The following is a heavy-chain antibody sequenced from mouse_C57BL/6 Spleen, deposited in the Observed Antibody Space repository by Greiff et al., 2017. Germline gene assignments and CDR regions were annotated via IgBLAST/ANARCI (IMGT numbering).Heavy chain of an antibody. D-gene: IGHD2-2*01. V-gene: IGHV1-42*01. J-gene: IGHJ4*01. CDR3: ARSGGYPYYYAMDY. CDR1: GYSFTGYY. Sequence: VQLQQSGPELVKPGASVKISCKASGYSFTGYYMNWVKQSPEKSLEWIGEINPSTGGTTYNQKFKAKATLTVDKSSSTAYMQLKSLTSEDSAVYYDARSGGYPYYYAMDYWGQGTSVTVSS. CDR2: INPSTGGT.